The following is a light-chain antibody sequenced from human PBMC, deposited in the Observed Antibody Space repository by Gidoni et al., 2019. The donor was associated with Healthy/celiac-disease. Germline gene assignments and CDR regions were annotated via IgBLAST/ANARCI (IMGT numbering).Light chain of an antibody. J-gene: IGKJ1*01. CDR1: QSLLHSNGYNY. CDR3: MQALQTRTWT. Sequence: MTQSPLSLPVTPGEPASISCRSSQSLLHSNGYNYLDWYLQKPGQSPQLLIYLGSNRASGVPDRFSGSGSGTDFTLKISRVEAEDVGVYYCMQALQTRTWTFXQXTKVEIK. CDR2: LGS. V-gene: IGKV2-28*01.